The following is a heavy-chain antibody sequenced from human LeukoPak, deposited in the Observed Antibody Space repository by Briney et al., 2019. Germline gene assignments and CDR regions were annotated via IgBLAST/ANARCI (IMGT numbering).Heavy chain of an antibody. CDR3: ARDLYLAEDY. CDR2: IYYSGST. CDR1: GGSISSSSYY. D-gene: IGHD2-15*01. J-gene: IGHJ4*02. V-gene: IGHV4-39*07. Sequence: TSETLSLTCTVSGGSISSSSYYWGWIRQPPGKGLEWIGSIYYSGSTYYNPSLKSRVTISVDTSKNQFSLKLSSVTAADTAVYYCARDLYLAEDYWGQGTLVTVSS.